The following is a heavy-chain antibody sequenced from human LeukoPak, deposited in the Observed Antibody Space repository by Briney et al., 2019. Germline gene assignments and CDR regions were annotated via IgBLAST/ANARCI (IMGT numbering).Heavy chain of an antibody. CDR2: TYYRSKLYN. CDR3: ARALDGYSSTRGYFDY. Sequence: SQTLSLTCAISGDSVSSNSAAWNWLRQSPSRGLEWLGRTYYRSKLYNDYAVSVKSPITINPDTSKNQFSLQLNSVTPEDTAVYYCARALDGYSSTRGYFDYWGQGTLVTVSS. J-gene: IGHJ4*02. CDR1: GDSVSSNSAA. V-gene: IGHV6-1*01. D-gene: IGHD6-13*01.